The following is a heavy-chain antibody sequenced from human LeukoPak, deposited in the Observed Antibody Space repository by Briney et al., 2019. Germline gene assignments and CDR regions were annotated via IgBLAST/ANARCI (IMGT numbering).Heavy chain of an antibody. CDR3: ARVRSTGDPYYIEY. Sequence: ASVKVSCKASAYTFTSYDINCVRPATGQGLEWMGWMNPNSGSTGYAQKFQGRVTITRNTSISTAYMELSGLRPEDTTVYYWARVRSTGDPYYIEYWGQGTLVTVSS. J-gene: IGHJ4*02. CDR1: AYTFTSYD. CDR2: MNPNSGST. V-gene: IGHV1-8*03.